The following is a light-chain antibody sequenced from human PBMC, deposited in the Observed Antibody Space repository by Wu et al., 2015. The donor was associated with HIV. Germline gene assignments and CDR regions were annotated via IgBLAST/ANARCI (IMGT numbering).Light chain of an antibody. J-gene: IGKJ2*01. Sequence: EIVLTQSPGTLSLSPGERATLSCRASQSVSSSFLAWYQQKPGQAPRLLIYDASRRATGIPDRVSGSGSGTDFTLTISRLEPEDFAVYYCQQYGSSPTFGQGTKAGDQ. CDR1: QSVSSSF. V-gene: IGKV3-20*01. CDR2: DAS. CDR3: QQYGSSPT.